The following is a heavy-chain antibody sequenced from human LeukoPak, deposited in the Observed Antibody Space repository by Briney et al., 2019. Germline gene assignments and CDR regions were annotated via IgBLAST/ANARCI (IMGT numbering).Heavy chain of an antibody. CDR1: GFTFSSYW. CDR3: ARAAYYDLWSGNSLGLYYFDY. CDR2: IKQDGSEK. J-gene: IGHJ4*02. V-gene: IGHV3-7*01. D-gene: IGHD3-3*01. Sequence: GGTLRLSCAASGFTFSSYWISSVRQAPGKGPECVANIKQDGSEKYYVDSVKGRFTISRDNANNSLYLQMNSLRAEDTAVYYCARAAYYDLWSGNSLGLYYFDYWGQGTLVTVSS.